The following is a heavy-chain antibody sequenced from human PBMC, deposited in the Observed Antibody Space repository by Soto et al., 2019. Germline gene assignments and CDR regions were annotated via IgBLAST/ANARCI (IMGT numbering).Heavy chain of an antibody. D-gene: IGHD3-3*02. CDR1: DGSISSSSYY. V-gene: IGHV4-39*01. CDR3: ASPKIAFYNWFDP. Sequence: PEEPLSLNCTVSDGSISSSSYYWGWIRQPPGKGLEWIGSIYYSGSTYYNPSLKSRVTISVDTSKNQFSLKLSSVTAADTAVYYCASPKIAFYNWFDPWGQGTLVTVSS. J-gene: IGHJ5*02. CDR2: IYYSGST.